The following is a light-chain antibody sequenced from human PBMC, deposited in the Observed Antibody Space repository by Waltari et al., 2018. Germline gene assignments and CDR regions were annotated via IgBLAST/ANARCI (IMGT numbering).Light chain of an antibody. CDR1: QSVLTY. Sequence: DIQMTQSPSSLSASLGDRVTITCRASQSVLTYLNWYQQKPGKAPELLIYGASSLQSGVPSRFSGSGSGTDFTLTISSLQPEDFATYYCQQSYSTPLFFGQGTKLEIK. J-gene: IGKJ2*01. CDR3: QQSYSTPLF. V-gene: IGKV1-39*01. CDR2: GAS.